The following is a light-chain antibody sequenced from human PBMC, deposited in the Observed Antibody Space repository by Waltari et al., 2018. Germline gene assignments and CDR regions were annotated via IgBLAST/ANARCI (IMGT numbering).Light chain of an antibody. Sequence: QSALTQPGSVSGSPGQSVTISCTGTSSDVGSYERVSWYQQHPGKAPKVMLYDVSNRPSGVPNRFSGSKSGNTASLTISVLQAEDEADYFCCSYTSTTTVVFGAGTKVTVL. V-gene: IGLV2-14*01. CDR1: SSDVGSYER. CDR2: DVS. CDR3: CSYTSTTTVV. J-gene: IGLJ1*01.